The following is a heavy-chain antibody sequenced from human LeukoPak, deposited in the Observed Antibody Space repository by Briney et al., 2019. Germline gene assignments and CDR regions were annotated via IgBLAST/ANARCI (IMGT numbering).Heavy chain of an antibody. V-gene: IGHV4-4*02. CDR1: GGSVSSSNW. D-gene: IGHD4/OR15-4a*01. CDR2: IYHSGST. CDR3: VFRVPNTGWAYDI. Sequence: KPSGTLSLTCAVSGGSVSSSNWWSWVRQPPGKELEWIGEIYHSGSTNYNPSLQSRVTISVDKSKNQFSLNLNSVTAADTAVYYCVFRVPNTGWAYDIWGQGTMVTVSS. J-gene: IGHJ3*02.